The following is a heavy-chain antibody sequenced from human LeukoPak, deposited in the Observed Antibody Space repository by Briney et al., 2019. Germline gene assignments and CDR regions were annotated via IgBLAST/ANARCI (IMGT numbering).Heavy chain of an antibody. CDR2: IRYDGSNK. D-gene: IGHD2-8*01. Sequence: GGSLRLSCAASGFTFSSYGMHWVRQAPGKGLERVAFIRYDGSNKYYADSVKGRFTISRDNSKNTLYLQMNSLRAEDTAVYYCARGPYTNGHYFDYWGQGTLATVSS. J-gene: IGHJ4*02. CDR3: ARGPYTNGHYFDY. V-gene: IGHV3-30*02. CDR1: GFTFSSYG.